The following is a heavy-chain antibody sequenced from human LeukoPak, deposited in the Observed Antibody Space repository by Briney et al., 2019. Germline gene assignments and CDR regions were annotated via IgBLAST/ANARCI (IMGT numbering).Heavy chain of an antibody. CDR1: GFTFSTYG. CDR2: ITFDGSNK. J-gene: IGHJ4*02. V-gene: IGHV3-30*18. Sequence: LGGSLRLSCAASGFTFSTYGMHWVRQAPGKGLEWVAVITFDGSNKYYADSVKGRFTISRDNSKNTLYLQMNSLRAEDTALYYCAKGWSGESFGAQFDYWGQGTLVTVSS. D-gene: IGHD3-10*01. CDR3: AKGWSGESFGAQFDY.